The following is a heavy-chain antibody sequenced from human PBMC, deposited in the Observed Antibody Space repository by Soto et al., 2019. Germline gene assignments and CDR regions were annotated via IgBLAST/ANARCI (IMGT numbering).Heavy chain of an antibody. J-gene: IGHJ6*02. CDR3: ARGTDCSSTSCQYYYYGMDV. CDR1: GFTFSSYW. Sequence: EVQLVESGGGLVQPGGSLRLSCAASGFTFSSYWMSWVRQAPGKGLEWVANIKQDGSEKYYVDSVKGRFTISRDNAKNSLYLQMNSLRAEDTAVYYCARGTDCSSTSCQYYYYGMDVWGQGTTVTVSS. CDR2: IKQDGSEK. D-gene: IGHD2-2*01. V-gene: IGHV3-7*05.